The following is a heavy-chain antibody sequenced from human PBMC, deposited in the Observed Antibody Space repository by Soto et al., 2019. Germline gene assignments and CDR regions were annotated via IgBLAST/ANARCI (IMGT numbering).Heavy chain of an antibody. CDR1: GFSLSTSGMC. Sequence: GSGPTLVNPTQTLTLTCTFSGFSLSTSGMCVSWIRQPPGKALEWLARIDWDDDKYYSTSLKTRLTISKDTSKNQVVLTMTNMDPVDTATYYCARLRFTFGGVIGPYYFDYWGQGTLVTV. D-gene: IGHD3-16*02. CDR3: ARLRFTFGGVIGPYYFDY. J-gene: IGHJ4*02. V-gene: IGHV2-70*11. CDR2: IDWDDDK.